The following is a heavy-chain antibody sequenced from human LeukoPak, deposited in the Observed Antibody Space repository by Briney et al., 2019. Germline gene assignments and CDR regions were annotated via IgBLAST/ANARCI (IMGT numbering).Heavy chain of an antibody. V-gene: IGHV1-2*02. CDR1: GYTFTGDY. CDR3: ARGTLSHYYDSSGYYLI. D-gene: IGHD3-22*01. J-gene: IGHJ4*02. CDR2: INPNSGGT. Sequence: ASVKVSCKASGYTFTGDYMHWARQAPGQGLEWMGWINPNSGGTNYAQKFQGRVTMTRDTSISTAYMELSRLRSDDTAVYYCARGTLSHYYDSSGYYLIWGQGTLVTVSS.